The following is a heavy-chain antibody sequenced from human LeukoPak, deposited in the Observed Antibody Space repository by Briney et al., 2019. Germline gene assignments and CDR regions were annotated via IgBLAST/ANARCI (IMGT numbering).Heavy chain of an antibody. CDR2: IYSGGST. D-gene: IGHD2-2*01. V-gene: IGHV3-53*01. Sequence: GGALRLSCAASGFTVSSNYMSWVRQAPGKGLEWVSVIYSGGSTYYADSVKGRFTISRDNSKNTLYLQMNSLRAEDTAVYYCALSSPRKRYYFDYWGQGTLVTVSS. CDR3: ALSSPRKRYYFDY. CDR1: GFTVSSNY. J-gene: IGHJ4*02.